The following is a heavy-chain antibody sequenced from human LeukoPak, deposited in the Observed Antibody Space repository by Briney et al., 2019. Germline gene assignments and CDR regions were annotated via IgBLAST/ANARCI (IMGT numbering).Heavy chain of an antibody. Sequence: SETLSLTCTVSGGSISNYYWNWIRQPPGKGLEWIGYLHYTGSTTYNPSLKSRITISVDMSKNQFSLNLSSVTAADTALYYCARGSRTISGSNYFDSWGQGILVTVSS. CDR2: LHYTGST. CDR1: GGSISNYY. J-gene: IGHJ4*02. V-gene: IGHV4-59*01. CDR3: ARGSRTISGSNYFDS. D-gene: IGHD3-3*01.